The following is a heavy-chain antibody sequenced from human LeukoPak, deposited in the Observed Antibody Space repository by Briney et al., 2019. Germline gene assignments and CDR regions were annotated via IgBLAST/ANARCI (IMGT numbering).Heavy chain of an antibody. D-gene: IGHD2-8*02. CDR2: IAHHGNNK. Sequence: GGSLRLSCGASRFTFSSSAMHWVRQRPGKGLEWVAYIAHHGNNKYYADSVKGRFTISRDNSKGSLYLQMNSLRADDTAVYYCAKDGSWSCTDWGQGTLVRVSS. CDR3: AKDGSWSCTD. V-gene: IGHV3-30*02. J-gene: IGHJ4*02. CDR1: RFTFSSSA.